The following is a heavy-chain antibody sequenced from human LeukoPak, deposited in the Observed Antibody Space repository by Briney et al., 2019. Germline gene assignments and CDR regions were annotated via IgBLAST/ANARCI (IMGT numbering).Heavy chain of an antibody. V-gene: IGHV3-23*01. D-gene: IGHD7-27*01. Sequence: GGSLRLSCTVSGFTVSSNSMSWVRQAPGKGLEWVSGVSPPGGGTYYADSVKGRFTISRDDSRNTLSLQMNSLRVEDTAVYYCARDLAWGAFDYWGQGILVAVSS. J-gene: IGHJ4*02. CDR2: VSPPGGGT. CDR1: GFTVSSNS. CDR3: ARDLAWGAFDY.